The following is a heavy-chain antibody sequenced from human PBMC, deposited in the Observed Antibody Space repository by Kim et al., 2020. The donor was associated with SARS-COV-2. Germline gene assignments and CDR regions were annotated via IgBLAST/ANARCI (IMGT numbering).Heavy chain of an antibody. Sequence: SETLSLTCTVSGGSIKYYYWNWIRQPPGQGLEWIAYIYYTGSANYNPSLQSRVTISVDTSNEQFSLKLSSLTAADTAMYYCARGSSNGWYDSWGQGTLVTVSS. CDR2: IYYTGSA. V-gene: IGHV4-59*01. D-gene: IGHD6-19*01. J-gene: IGHJ5*01. CDR1: GGSIKYYY. CDR3: ARGSSNGWYDS.